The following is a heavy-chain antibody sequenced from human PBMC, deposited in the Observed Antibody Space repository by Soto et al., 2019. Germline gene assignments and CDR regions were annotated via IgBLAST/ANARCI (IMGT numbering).Heavy chain of an antibody. J-gene: IGHJ4*02. CDR1: GYTFTRYG. CDR3: ARGSAYSTPWSFDS. CDR2: ISGYNGNT. D-gene: IGHD2-8*01. Sequence: QVQLLQSGAEVKKPGATVRVSCKTSGYTFTRYGVSWVRQAPGQGLAWMGWISGYNGNTKEAHKFEGRVILTTDTAENTAHMELRSLTSNDTAVYYCARGSAYSTPWSFDSWGQGTLVTVSS. V-gene: IGHV1-18*01.